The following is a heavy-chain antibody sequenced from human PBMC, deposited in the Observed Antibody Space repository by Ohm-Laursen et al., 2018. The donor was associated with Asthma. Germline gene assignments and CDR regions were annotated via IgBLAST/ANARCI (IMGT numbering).Heavy chain of an antibody. V-gene: IGHV3-30*03. D-gene: IGHD6-19*01. CDR2: ISYDGSNK. J-gene: IGHJ4*02. Sequence: LRLSCVPSGFIFSNYGMHWVRQAPGKGLEWVAVISYDGSNKYYADSVKGRFTNSRDNSKNTLYLQMNSLRAEDTAVYYCAREYSSGWYSVLDYWGQGTLVTVSS. CDR3: AREYSSGWYSVLDY. CDR1: GFIFSNYG.